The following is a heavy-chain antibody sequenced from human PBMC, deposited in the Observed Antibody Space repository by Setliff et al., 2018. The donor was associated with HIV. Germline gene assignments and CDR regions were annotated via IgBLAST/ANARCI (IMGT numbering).Heavy chain of an antibody. D-gene: IGHD6-19*01. J-gene: IGHJ5*01. CDR3: AGHPVTSGWLSLNWFDP. CDR1: GGSINTSSYY. V-gene: IGHV4-39*07. Sequence: SETLSLTCSVSGGSINTSSYYWAWVRQPPGNELEWIGSIYHDGTTHYRSSLRSRAAISIDTSKSQISQKVRSVTAADTAVYFCAGHPVTSGWLSLNWFDPWGQESWSPSPQ. CDR2: IYHDGTT.